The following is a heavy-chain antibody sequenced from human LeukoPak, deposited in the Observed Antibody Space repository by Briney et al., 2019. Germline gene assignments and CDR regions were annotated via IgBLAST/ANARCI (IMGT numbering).Heavy chain of an antibody. V-gene: IGHV4-39*01. CDR1: GGSISSSSYY. CDR2: MYYSGST. CDR3: ASCAAAAAIELVNWFDP. J-gene: IGHJ5*02. D-gene: IGHD2-2*01. Sequence: PAETLSLTCSVLGGSISSSSYYGGWIRQPPGKGLGWIGSMYYSGSTYYNSSLKRRVTISVDTSKNQFSLKLSSVTAADTAVYYCASCAAAAAIELVNWFDPWGQGTLVTVSS.